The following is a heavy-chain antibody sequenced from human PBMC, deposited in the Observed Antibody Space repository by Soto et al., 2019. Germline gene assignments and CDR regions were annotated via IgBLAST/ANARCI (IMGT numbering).Heavy chain of an antibody. J-gene: IGHJ6*02. Sequence: ASVKVSCKASGYTFTSYGISWVRQAPGQGLEWMGWISAYNGNTNYAQKLQGRVTMTTDTSTSTAYMELRSLRSDDTAVYYCARLLSASYYDFWSGYYGAGNYYYYGMDVWGQGTTVTVSS. V-gene: IGHV1-18*04. D-gene: IGHD3-3*01. CDR1: GYTFTSYG. CDR3: ARLLSASYYDFWSGYYGAGNYYYYGMDV. CDR2: ISAYNGNT.